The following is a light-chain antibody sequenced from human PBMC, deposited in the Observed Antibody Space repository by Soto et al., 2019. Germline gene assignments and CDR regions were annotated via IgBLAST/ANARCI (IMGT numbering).Light chain of an antibody. J-gene: IGKJ2*01. CDR3: QQGHNWPLT. CDR2: GAS. Sequence: EIVMTQSPATLSLSPGERAALSCRASQGISSELACDQQKPGQPPRLLIYGASTRATGVPARFTGSGSGSDFTLTISGLQSEYFAVYYCQQGHNWPLTFGQGTRLE. V-gene: IGKV3-15*01. CDR1: QGISSE.